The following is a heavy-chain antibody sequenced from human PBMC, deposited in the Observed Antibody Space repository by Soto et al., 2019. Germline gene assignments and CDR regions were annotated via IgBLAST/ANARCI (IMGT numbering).Heavy chain of an antibody. D-gene: IGHD3-3*01. CDR2: IDPSDSYT. CDR1: GYSFTSYW. CDR3: ARLGVHYDFWSGYYTSPDYYYYGMDV. Sequence: LKISCKGSGYSFTSYWISWVRQMPGKGLEWMGRIDPSDSYTNYSPSFQGHVTISADKSISTAYLQWSSLKASDTAMYYCARLGVHYDFWSGYYTSPDYYYYGMDVWGQGTTVTVSS. V-gene: IGHV5-10-1*01. J-gene: IGHJ6*02.